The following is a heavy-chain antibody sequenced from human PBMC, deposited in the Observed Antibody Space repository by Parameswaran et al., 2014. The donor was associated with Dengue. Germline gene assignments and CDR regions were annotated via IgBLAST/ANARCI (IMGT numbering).Heavy chain of an antibody. V-gene: IGHV3-7*04. Sequence: QAGGSLRLSCAASGFTFSSYWMSWVRQAPGKGLEWVANIKQDGSEKYYVDSVKGRFTISRDNAKNSLYLQMNSLRAEDTAVYYCARVNADYYYYYGMDVWGQGTTVTVSS. J-gene: IGHJ6*02. CDR2: IKQDGSEK. CDR3: ARVNADYYYYYGMDV. CDR1: GFTFSSYW.